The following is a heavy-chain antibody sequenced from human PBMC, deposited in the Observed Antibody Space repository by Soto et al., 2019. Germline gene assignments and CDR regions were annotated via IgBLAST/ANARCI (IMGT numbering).Heavy chain of an antibody. J-gene: IGHJ4*02. CDR2: ISAYNGNT. CDR1: GYTFSNYG. D-gene: IGHD3-16*01. CDR3: ANDYPNVDY. V-gene: IGHV1-18*01. Sequence: QVQLVQSGAEVKKPGASVKVSCKASGYTFSNYGISWVRQAPGQGLEWMGWISAYNGNTKYAQKLQGRVTMTTDTSPSTAYIDLRSLRSAETAVYYCANDYPNVDYWGQGTLVTVSS.